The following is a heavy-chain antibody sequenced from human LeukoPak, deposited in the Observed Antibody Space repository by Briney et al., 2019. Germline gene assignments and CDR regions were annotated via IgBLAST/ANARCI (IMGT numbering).Heavy chain of an antibody. D-gene: IGHD4-11*01. CDR1: GFTFSSYT. CDR3: TRDFLTVTTNDY. CDR2: ISGSNSYI. V-gene: IGHV3-21*01. Sequence: PGGSLRLSCAASGFTFSSYTMHWIRQAPGKGLEWVSSISGSNSYIFYADSVKGRFTISRDNAKNTLYLQMNSLRAEDTAVYYCTRDFLTVTTNDYWGQGTLVTVSS. J-gene: IGHJ4*02.